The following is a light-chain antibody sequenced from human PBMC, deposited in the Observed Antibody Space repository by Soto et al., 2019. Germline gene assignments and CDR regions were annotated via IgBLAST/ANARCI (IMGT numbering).Light chain of an antibody. CDR3: QDYGTSAPWT. J-gene: IGKJ1*01. V-gene: IGKV3-20*01. CDR2: RGS. CDR1: QNIRGNE. Sequence: EVVLTQSPGTLSLSPGERATLSCRASQNIRGNELAWYQQKPGQAPRLLIYRGSSRATGIPDRFTGRGSGPEFTLTISRLEPEDFAVYYCQDYGTSAPWTFGQGTNVEIK.